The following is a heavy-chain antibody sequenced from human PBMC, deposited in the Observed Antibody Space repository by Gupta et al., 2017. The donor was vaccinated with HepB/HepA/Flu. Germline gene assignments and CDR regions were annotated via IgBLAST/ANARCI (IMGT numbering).Heavy chain of an antibody. V-gene: IGHV4-39*01. Sequence: QLQLQESGPGLVKPSETLSLTCTVSGGSISSSSYYWGWIRQPPGKGLEWIGSIDYSGSTYYNPSLKSRVTISVDTSKNQFSLKLSSVTAADTAVYYCARLPFRLWGFDAFDIWGQGTMVTVSS. CDR2: IDYSGST. CDR3: ARLPFRLWGFDAFDI. CDR1: GGSISSSSYY. J-gene: IGHJ3*02. D-gene: IGHD3-16*01.